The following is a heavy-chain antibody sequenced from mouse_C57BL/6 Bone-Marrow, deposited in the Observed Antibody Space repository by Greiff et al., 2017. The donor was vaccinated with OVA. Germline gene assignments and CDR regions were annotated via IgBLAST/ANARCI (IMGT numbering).Heavy chain of an antibody. CDR2: IRLKSDNYAT. V-gene: IGHV6-3*01. CDR1: GFTFSNYW. Sequence: EVQLQESGGGLVQPGGSMKLSCVASGFTFSNYWMNWVRQSPEKGLEWVAQIRLKSDNYATHYAESVKGRFTISRDDSKSSVYLQMNNLRAEDTGIYYCTDDYDEDFAYWGQGTLVTVSA. CDR3: TDDYDEDFAY. J-gene: IGHJ3*01. D-gene: IGHD2-4*01.